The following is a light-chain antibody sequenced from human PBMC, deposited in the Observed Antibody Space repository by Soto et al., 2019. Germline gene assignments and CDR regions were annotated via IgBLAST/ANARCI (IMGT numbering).Light chain of an antibody. CDR3: QQYVNLIT. CDR1: QDISNY. V-gene: IGKV1-33*01. J-gene: IGKJ5*01. CDR2: DAS. Sequence: DIQMTQNTSSLSASVGDRVTITRQASQDISNYLNWYQQKPGKAPKLLIYDASNLETGVPSRFSGSGSGTDFTFTISSLQPEDIATYYCQQYVNLITFGQGGRPEIK.